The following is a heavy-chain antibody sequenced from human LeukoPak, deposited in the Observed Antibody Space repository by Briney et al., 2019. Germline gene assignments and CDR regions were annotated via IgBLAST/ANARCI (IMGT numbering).Heavy chain of an antibody. Sequence: PSETLSLTCAVYGGSFSGYYWSWICQPPGKGLEWIGEINHSGSTNYNPSLKSRVTISVDTSKNQFSRKLSSVTAADTAVYYCASRVSGGNPPFDYWGQGTLVTVSS. D-gene: IGHD4-23*01. V-gene: IGHV4-34*01. CDR3: ASRVSGGNPPFDY. J-gene: IGHJ4*02. CDR1: GGSFSGYY. CDR2: INHSGST.